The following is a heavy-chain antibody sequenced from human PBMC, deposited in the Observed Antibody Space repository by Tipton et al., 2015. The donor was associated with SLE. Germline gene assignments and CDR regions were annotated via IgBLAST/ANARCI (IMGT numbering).Heavy chain of an antibody. V-gene: IGHV4-34*01. CDR3: ARGPYYDIWSGYKDPLDY. D-gene: IGHD3-3*01. CDR2: INHNGGT. Sequence: TLSLTCAVYGGSFSGYYWSWIRQPPGKGLEWIGEINHNGGTNSNPSLKTRVTISVDTSQNRFSLKLGSVTAADTAVYYYARGPYYDIWSGYKDPLDYWGQGTLVTVSS. CDR1: GGSFSGYY. J-gene: IGHJ4*02.